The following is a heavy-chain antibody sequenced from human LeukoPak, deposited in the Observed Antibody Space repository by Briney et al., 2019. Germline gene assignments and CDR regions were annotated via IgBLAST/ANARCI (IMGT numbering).Heavy chain of an antibody. D-gene: IGHD6-6*01. CDR3: ARQEQLALDY. J-gene: IGHJ4*02. Sequence: GGSLRLSCVVSGFSMSIHWMSWVRQAPGKGLEWVAVISYDGSNKYYADSVKGRFTISRDNSKNTLYLQMNSLRAEDTAVYYCARQEQLALDYWGQGTLVTVSS. CDR2: ISYDGSNK. CDR1: GFSMSIHW. V-gene: IGHV3-30-3*01.